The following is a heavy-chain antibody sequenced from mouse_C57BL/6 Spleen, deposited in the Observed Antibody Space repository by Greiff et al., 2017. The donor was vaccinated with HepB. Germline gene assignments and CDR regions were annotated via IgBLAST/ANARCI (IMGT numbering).Heavy chain of an antibody. CDR1: GYYIKDDY. J-gene: IGHJ2*01. CDR3: STGGGY. Sequence: VHVKQSGAELVRPGASVKLSCTASGYYIKDDYMHWVKQSPEQGLEWIGWIDPDNGDTKYAPKFQGKATLTADQSSNTAYLQLSSLTSEDTAVYYCSTGGGYWGQGTTLTVSS. CDR2: IDPDNGDT. V-gene: IGHV14-4*01.